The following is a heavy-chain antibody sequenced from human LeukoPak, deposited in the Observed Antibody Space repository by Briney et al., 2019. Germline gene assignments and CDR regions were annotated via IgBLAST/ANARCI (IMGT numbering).Heavy chain of an antibody. CDR3: AREIYDSSGYYDY. Sequence: PGGSLRLSCVASGFSFNTYAMNWVRQAPGKGLEWVSYISSSSSTIYYADSVKGRFTISRDNAKNSLYLQMNSLRAEDTAVYYCAREIYDSSGYYDYWGQGTLVTVSS. CDR1: GFSFNTYA. CDR2: ISSSSSTI. D-gene: IGHD3-22*01. J-gene: IGHJ4*02. V-gene: IGHV3-48*01.